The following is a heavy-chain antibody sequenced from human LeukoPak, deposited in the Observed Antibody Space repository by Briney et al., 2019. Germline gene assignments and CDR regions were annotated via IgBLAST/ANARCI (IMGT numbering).Heavy chain of an antibody. CDR2: IYYSGST. D-gene: IGHD5-24*01. J-gene: IGHJ4*02. V-gene: IGHV4-39*07. CDR3: ARIPGRWLQLPFFDS. CDR1: GGSISSSSYY. Sequence: PSETLSLTYTVSGGSISSSSYYWGWIRQPPGKGLEWIGSIYYSGSTYYNPSLKSRVTISVDTSKNQFSLKLSSVTAADTAVYYCARIPGRWLQLPFFDSWGQGTLVTVSS.